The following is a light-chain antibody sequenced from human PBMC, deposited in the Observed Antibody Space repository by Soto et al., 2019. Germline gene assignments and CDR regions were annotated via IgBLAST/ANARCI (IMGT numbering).Light chain of an antibody. V-gene: IGKV3-11*01. CDR2: DGS. CDR3: QQRSAWPRT. CDR1: QGIGDY. J-gene: IGKJ4*01. Sequence: IVLTQSPATLSLSPGEGATLSCRASQGIGDYVAWFQQKPGQAPRLLIYDGSNRAVGIPARFSGSASGTDSTLTISSLEPEDFAVYYCQQRSAWPRTFGGGNRVEI.